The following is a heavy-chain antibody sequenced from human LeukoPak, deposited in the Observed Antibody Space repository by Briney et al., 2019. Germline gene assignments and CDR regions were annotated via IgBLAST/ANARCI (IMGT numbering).Heavy chain of an antibody. Sequence: GGSLRLSCAASGFTFSSYGMHWVRQAPGKGLEWVAVIWYDGSNKYYADSVKGRFTISRDNSKNTLYLQMNSLRAEDTAVYYCARNWNYGHYYMDVWGKGTTVTVSS. CDR1: GFTFSSYG. D-gene: IGHD1-7*01. J-gene: IGHJ6*03. CDR3: ARNWNYGHYYMDV. V-gene: IGHV3-33*01. CDR2: IWYDGSNK.